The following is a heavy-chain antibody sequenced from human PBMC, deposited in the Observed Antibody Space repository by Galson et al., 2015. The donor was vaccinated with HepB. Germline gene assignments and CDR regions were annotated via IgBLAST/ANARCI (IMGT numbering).Heavy chain of an antibody. J-gene: IGHJ4*02. D-gene: IGHD1/OR15-1a*01. CDR1: GFTFTTSA. Sequence: SLRLSCAASGFTFTTSAIHWVRQAPGKGLEWVAFISYDGSNKYYADSVKGRFTISRDNSKNTLFLQMNSLRAEDTAVYYCAREGTAEDYFDYWGQGTLVTVSS. V-gene: IGHV3-30-3*01. CDR2: ISYDGSNK. CDR3: AREGTAEDYFDY.